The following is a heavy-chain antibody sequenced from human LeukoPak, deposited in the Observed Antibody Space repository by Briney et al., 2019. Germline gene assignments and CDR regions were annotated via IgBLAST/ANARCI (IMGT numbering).Heavy chain of an antibody. CDR1: GFTFSSYA. CDR3: ARELIPLYYSDYYGMDV. D-gene: IGHD4-11*01. CDR2: ISGSGGST. J-gene: IGHJ6*02. Sequence: GGSLRLSCAASGFTFSSYAMSWVRQAPGKGLEWVSAISGSGGSTYYADSVKGRFTISRDNSKNTLYLQMNSLRAEDTAVYYCARELIPLYYSDYYGMDVWGQGTTVTVSS. V-gene: IGHV3-23*01.